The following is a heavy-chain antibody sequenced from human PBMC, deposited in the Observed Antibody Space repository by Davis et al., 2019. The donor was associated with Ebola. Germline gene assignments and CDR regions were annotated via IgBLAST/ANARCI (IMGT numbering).Heavy chain of an antibody. CDR1: GFTFSSYS. D-gene: IGHD2-2*01. Sequence: PGGSLRLSCAASGFTFSSYSMNWVRQAPGKGLEWVSSISSSSSYIYYADSVKGRFTISRDNAKNSLYLQMNSLRAEDTAVYYCARDPAGSQLLNTYYYYYGMDVWGQGTTVTVSS. CDR3: ARDPAGSQLLNTYYYYYGMDV. V-gene: IGHV3-21*04. CDR2: ISSSSSYI. J-gene: IGHJ6*02.